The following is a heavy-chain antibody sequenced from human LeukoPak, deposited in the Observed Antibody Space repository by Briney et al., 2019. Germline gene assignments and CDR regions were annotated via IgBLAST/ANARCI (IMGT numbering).Heavy chain of an antibody. CDR2: TYQRSKWYN. V-gene: IGHV6-1*01. CDR3: ARSPSLYSSGWYFDY. CDR1: GDSVSINSAA. J-gene: IGHJ4*02. D-gene: IGHD6-19*01. Sequence: SQTLSLTCAISGDSVSINSAAWNWIRRSPSRGLEWLGRTYQRSKWYNDYAVSVKSRITINPDISKNQFSLQLNSVTPEDTAVYYCARSPSLYSSGWYFDYWGQGTLVTVSS.